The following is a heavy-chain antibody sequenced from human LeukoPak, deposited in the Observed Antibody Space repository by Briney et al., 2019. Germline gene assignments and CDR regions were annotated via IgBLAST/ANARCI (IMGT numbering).Heavy chain of an antibody. D-gene: IGHD3-22*01. CDR1: GYTFTGYY. CDR2: INPNSGGT. Sequence: ASVKVSCKASGYTFTGYYMHWVRQAPGQGLEWMGWINPNSGGTNYAQKFQGRVTMTRDTSISTAYMELSRLRSDDTAVYYCARDQGIAFYYDTGAPHFDYWGQGTLVTVSS. CDR3: ARDQGIAFYYDTGAPHFDY. J-gene: IGHJ4*02. V-gene: IGHV1-2*02.